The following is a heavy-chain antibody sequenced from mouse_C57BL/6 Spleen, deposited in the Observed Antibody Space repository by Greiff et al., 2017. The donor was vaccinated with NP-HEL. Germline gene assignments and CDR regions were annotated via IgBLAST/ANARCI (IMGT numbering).Heavy chain of an antibody. J-gene: IGHJ4*01. D-gene: IGHD2-14*01. Sequence: VQLQQSGAELVKPGASVKMSCKASGYTFTSYWITWVKQRPGQGLEWIGDIYPGSGSTNYNEKFKSKATLTVDTSSSTAYMQLSSLTSEDSSFYYYALRTKDAMDYWGQGTSVTVSS. V-gene: IGHV1-55*01. CDR3: ALRTKDAMDY. CDR1: GYTFTSYW. CDR2: IYPGSGST.